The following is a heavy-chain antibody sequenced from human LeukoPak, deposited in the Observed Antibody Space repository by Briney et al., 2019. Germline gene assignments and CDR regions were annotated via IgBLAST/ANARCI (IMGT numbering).Heavy chain of an antibody. CDR2: ISGDGGRT. Sequence: GGSLRLSCAASGFTFDDYAMHWVRQAPGKGLEWVSLISGDGGRTYYADSVKGRFSISRDNSKKSLYLQINSLRTDDTAFYYCAKDMSYTSSWYGVVYLYCYMDVWGRGTTVTVSS. CDR1: GFTFDDYA. J-gene: IGHJ6*03. D-gene: IGHD6-13*01. CDR3: AKDMSYTSSWYGVVYLYCYMDV. V-gene: IGHV3-43*02.